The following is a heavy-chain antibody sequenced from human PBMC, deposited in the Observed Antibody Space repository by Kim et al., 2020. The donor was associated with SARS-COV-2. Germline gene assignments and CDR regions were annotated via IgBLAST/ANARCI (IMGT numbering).Heavy chain of an antibody. D-gene: IGHD2-8*01. V-gene: IGHV3-74*01. CDR1: GFSFSRKW. Sequence: GGSLRLSCAAAGFSFSRKWMHWVRQAPGKGLVWVSRIKSDGSIRSYVESEEGRFTISRDNAKNTLWLQVNSLRAEDTAVYYCASEGVSGGMDVWGQGTTVTVSS. J-gene: IGHJ6*02. CDR3: ASEGVSGGMDV. CDR2: IKSDGSIR.